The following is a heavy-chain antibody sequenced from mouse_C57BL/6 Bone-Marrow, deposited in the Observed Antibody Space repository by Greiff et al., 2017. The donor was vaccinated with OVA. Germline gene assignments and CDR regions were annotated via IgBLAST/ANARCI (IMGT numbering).Heavy chain of an antibody. J-gene: IGHJ3*01. Sequence: QVQLQQPGAELVKPGASVKMSCKASGYTFTSYWITWVKQRPGQGLEWIGDIYPGSGSTNYNEKFESKATLTVDTSSSTAYMQLSSLTSEDSAVYYCARRDYYGSSYGFAYWGQGTLVTVSA. CDR3: ARRDYYGSSYGFAY. D-gene: IGHD1-1*01. CDR2: IYPGSGST. CDR1: GYTFTSYW. V-gene: IGHV1-55*01.